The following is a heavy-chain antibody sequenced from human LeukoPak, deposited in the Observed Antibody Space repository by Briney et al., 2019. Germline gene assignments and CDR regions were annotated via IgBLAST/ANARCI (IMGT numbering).Heavy chain of an antibody. V-gene: IGHV3-23*01. D-gene: IGHD3-10*01. CDR2: ISGRGGST. J-gene: IGHJ4*02. CDR3: AKNTLWFGELEGPRFGELEAPYDY. CDR1: GFTFSNAW. Sequence: GGSLRLSCAASGFTFSNAWMTWVRQAPGKGLEWVSTISGRGGSTYYADSVKGRFTISRDNSKNTLYLQMNTLRAEDTAVYYCAKNTLWFGELEGPRFGELEAPYDYWGQGTLVTVSS.